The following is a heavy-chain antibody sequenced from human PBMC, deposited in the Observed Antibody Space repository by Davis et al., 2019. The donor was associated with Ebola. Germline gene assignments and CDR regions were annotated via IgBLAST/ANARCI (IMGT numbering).Heavy chain of an antibody. CDR2: INHSGST. V-gene: IGHV4-34*01. CDR3: ARDRLLDYDAFDI. Sequence: GSLRLSCAVYGGSFSGYYWSWIRQPPGKGLEWIGEINHSGSTNYNPSLKSRVTISVDKSKNQFSLKLSSVTAADTAVYYCARDRLLDYDAFDIWGQGTMVTVSS. D-gene: IGHD6-25*01. CDR1: GGSFSGYY. J-gene: IGHJ3*02.